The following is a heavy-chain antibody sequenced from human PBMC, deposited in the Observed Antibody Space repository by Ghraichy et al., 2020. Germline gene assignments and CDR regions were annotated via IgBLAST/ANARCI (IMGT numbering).Heavy chain of an antibody. CDR3: AKDSPFDGW. CDR1: GFTFSSFA. Sequence: LSLTCAASGFTFSSFAMTWVRQAPGKGLEWVSAISDSGGNTYYADFVRGRFTISRDNSKNTLYLQMSTLRAEDMAAYYCAKDSPFDGWRGQGTLVTVSS. D-gene: IGHD5-24*01. J-gene: IGHJ4*02. CDR2: ISDSGGNT. V-gene: IGHV3-23*01.